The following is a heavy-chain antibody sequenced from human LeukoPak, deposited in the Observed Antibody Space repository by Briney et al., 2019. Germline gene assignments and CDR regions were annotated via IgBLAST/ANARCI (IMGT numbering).Heavy chain of an antibody. Sequence: PSETLSLTCAVYGGSFSGYYWSWIRQPPGKGLEWIGEINHSGSTNYNPSVKSRVTISVDTSKNQFSLKLSSVNAADTAVYYCARLTNMVRGVNDAFDIWGQGTMVTVSS. CDR3: ARLTNMVRGVNDAFDI. CDR1: GGSFSGYY. J-gene: IGHJ3*02. CDR2: INHSGST. V-gene: IGHV4-34*01. D-gene: IGHD3-10*01.